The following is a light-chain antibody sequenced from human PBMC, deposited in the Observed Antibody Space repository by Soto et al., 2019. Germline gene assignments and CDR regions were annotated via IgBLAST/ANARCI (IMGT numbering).Light chain of an antibody. CDR2: GAS. CDR3: QQYGSSPFT. J-gene: IGKJ3*01. V-gene: IGKV3-20*01. Sequence: EIVLTQSPGTLSLSPGERATLSCRASQSVSGSCLAWYQQKPGQAPRLLTYGASSRATGIPDRFSGSGSGTDFTLTISGLEPEDFAVYYCQQYGSSPFTFGPGTKVDIK. CDR1: QSVSGSC.